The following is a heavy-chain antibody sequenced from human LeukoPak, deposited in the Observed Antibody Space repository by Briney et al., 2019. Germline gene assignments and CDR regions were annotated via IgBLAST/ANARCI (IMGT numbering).Heavy chain of an antibody. D-gene: IGHD6-19*01. CDR1: GFTFSNYG. CDR3: AKDQGIAVAGTDDAFDI. J-gene: IGHJ3*02. Sequence: GGPLRLSCAASGFTFSNYGMHWFRQAPGKGLEGLAVIAYDGSNEYYAEFVKGRFTISRDNSKNTLYLQMYSLRAEETAVYFCAKDQGIAVAGTDDAFDIWGQGTRVTVSS. V-gene: IGHV3-30*18. CDR2: IAYDGSNE.